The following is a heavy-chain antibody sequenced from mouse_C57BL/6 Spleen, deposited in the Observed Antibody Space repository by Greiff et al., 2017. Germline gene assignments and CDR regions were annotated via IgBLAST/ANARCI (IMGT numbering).Heavy chain of an antibody. J-gene: IGHJ4*01. CDR3: AIWVLHAAMDY. CDR1: GYTFTSYW. Sequence: QVQLKQPGAELVKPGASVKVSCKASGYTFTSYWMHWVKQRPGQGLEWIGRIHPSDSDTNYNQKFKGKATLTVDKSSSTAYMQLSSLTSEDSAVYYCAIWVLHAAMDYWGQGTSVTVSS. D-gene: IGHD2-3*01. V-gene: IGHV1-74*01. CDR2: IHPSDSDT.